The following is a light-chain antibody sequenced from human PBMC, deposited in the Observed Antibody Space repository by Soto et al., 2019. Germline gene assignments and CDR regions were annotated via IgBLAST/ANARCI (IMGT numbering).Light chain of an antibody. CDR2: GAS. Sequence: IVLTQSPVTLSLSPWGISTLSFTARQSTYTNSLAWYQQKPGQAPRLLIYGASVRLPTTPARFSGSVSGTEFTLTISSLESEDFAVYFCQQYGDRPRTFGQGTKVDIK. J-gene: IGKJ1*01. V-gene: IGKV3-20*01. CDR3: QQYGDRPRT. CDR1: QSTYTNS.